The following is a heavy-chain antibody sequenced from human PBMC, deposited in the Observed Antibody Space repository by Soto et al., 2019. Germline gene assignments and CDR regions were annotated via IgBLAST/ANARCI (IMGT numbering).Heavy chain of an antibody. Sequence: QVQLVQSGAEVKKPGSSVKVSCKASGGTFSSYAISWVRQAPGQGLEWMGGIIPIFGTANYAQKFQGRVTSTADESTSTGYMELSSLRSEDTAVYYCARGIWQWLVGYSYYGMDVWGQGTTVTVSS. CDR1: GGTFSSYA. J-gene: IGHJ6*02. D-gene: IGHD6-19*01. CDR2: IIPIFGTA. CDR3: ARGIWQWLVGYSYYGMDV. V-gene: IGHV1-69*12.